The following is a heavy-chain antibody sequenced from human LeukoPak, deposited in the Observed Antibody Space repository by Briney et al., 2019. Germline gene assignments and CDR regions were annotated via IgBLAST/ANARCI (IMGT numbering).Heavy chain of an antibody. CDR3: ARHAVSVDYFDY. V-gene: IGHV4-59*08. CDR1: GGSINNYY. D-gene: IGHD4-23*01. Sequence: SETLSLTCTVSGGSINNYYWSWIRQPPGKGLEWIGYIYYRGSTNYNPSLKSRVTFSVDTSKNQFSLKLNSVTAADTAVYYCARHAVSVDYFDYWGQGTLVTVSS. CDR2: IYYRGST. J-gene: IGHJ4*02.